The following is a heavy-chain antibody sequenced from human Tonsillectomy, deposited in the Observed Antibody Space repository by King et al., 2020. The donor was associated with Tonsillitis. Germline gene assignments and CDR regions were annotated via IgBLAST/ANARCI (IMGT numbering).Heavy chain of an antibody. CDR1: GFTFSSYG. J-gene: IGHJ4*02. CDR2: ISYDGSNK. V-gene: IGHV3-30*18. D-gene: IGHD3-22*01. CDR3: AKDLYYYDSSGYLDY. Sequence: QLVQSGGGVVQPGRSLRLSCAASGFTFSSYGIHWVRQAPGKGLEWVAVISYDGSNKYYTDSVRGRFTISRDNSKNTLYLQMNSLKAEDTAVYYCAKDLYYYDSSGYLDYWGQGTLVTVSS.